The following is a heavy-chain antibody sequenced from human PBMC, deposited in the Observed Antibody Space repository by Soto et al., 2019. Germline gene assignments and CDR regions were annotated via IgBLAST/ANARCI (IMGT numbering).Heavy chain of an antibody. CDR2: MNPNSGNT. CDR3: ARHFSCGYSCYYYMDV. V-gene: IGHV1-8*01. Sequence: ASVKVSCKASGYTFTSYDINWVRQATGQGLEWMGWMNPNSGNTGYAQKFQGRVTMTRNTSISTAYMERSSLRSEDTAVYYCARHFSCGYSCYYYMDVWGKGTTVTVSS. J-gene: IGHJ6*03. CDR1: GYTFTSYD. D-gene: IGHD5-18*01.